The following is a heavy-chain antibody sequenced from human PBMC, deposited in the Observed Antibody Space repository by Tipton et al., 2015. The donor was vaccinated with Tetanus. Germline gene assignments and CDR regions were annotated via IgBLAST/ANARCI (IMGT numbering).Heavy chain of an antibody. CDR3: AKGTGYYGMDV. D-gene: IGHD2-8*02. V-gene: IGHV3-9*01. J-gene: IGHJ6*02. Sequence: SLRLSCVGAGFTFDNYAMHWVRQAPGKGLEWVSGISWNSGTIGYADSVKGRFTISRDNAKNSLYLQMNSLRAEDTALYYCAKGTGYYGMDVWGQGTTVTVSS. CDR1: GFTFDNYA. CDR2: ISWNSGTI.